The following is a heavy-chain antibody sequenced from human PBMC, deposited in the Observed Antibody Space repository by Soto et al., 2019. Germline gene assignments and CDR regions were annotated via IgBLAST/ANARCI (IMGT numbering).Heavy chain of an antibody. CDR2: TYYRSKWFH. Sequence: QGQLHQSGPGLVNPSQTLSLTCAISGDSVSSDITSWNWIRQSPSRGREWLGRTYYRSKWFHDYAASVKSRITINPDTSKNQFSLELNSMTPEDTAVYYCARGNALDVWGQGTVVTVSS. CDR3: ARGNALDV. J-gene: IGHJ3*01. V-gene: IGHV6-1*01. CDR1: GDSVSSDITS. D-gene: IGHD3-10*01.